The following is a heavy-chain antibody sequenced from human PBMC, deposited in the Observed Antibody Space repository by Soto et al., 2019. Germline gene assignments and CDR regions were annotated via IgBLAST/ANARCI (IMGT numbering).Heavy chain of an antibody. CDR2: IYRSGTT. D-gene: IGHD1-26*01. V-gene: IGHV4-38-2*01. CDR1: NFSISRGYY. Sequence: AETLSLTCGVSNFSISRGYYWGWLRQSPGEGLEWVASIYRSGTTSYNPSLKRRVTISVEPYKNQFSLMLTEVTAADTAVYYCARTHSGSYYSVFNYWGRGSLVTVSS. CDR3: ARTHSGSYYSVFNY. J-gene: IGHJ4*02.